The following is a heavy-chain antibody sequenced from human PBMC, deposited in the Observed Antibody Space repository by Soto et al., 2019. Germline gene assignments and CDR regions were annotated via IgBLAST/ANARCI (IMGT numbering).Heavy chain of an antibody. CDR3: ARSIAARADAFDI. Sequence: QLQLQESGPGLVKPSETLSLTCTVSGGSISSSSYYWGWIRQPPGKGLEWIGTIYYSGSTYYTPSLKSRVTISVDTFKNQFSLKVNSVTAADTAVYHCARSIAARADAFDIWGQGTMVTVSS. CDR2: IYYSGST. D-gene: IGHD6-6*01. CDR1: GGSISSSSYY. J-gene: IGHJ3*02. V-gene: IGHV4-39*01.